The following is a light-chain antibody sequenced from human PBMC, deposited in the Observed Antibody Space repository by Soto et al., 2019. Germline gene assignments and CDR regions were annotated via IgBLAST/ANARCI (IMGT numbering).Light chain of an antibody. J-gene: IGKJ1*01. V-gene: IGKV3-15*01. CDR1: QTINNN. CDR3: QQYDKWPWT. Sequence: DIVMTQSPATLSMSPGERATLSCRASQTINNNLAWNQQKPGQAPRLLIYGPSTRATGIPDRFSGSGSGTEFTLTISSLQSEDFAVYYCQQYDKWPWTFGQGTKVEIK. CDR2: GPS.